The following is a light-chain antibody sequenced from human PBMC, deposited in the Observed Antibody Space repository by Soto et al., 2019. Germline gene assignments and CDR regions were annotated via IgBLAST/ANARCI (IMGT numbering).Light chain of an antibody. Sequence: DIQMTQSPSSLAPSVGDRVTITCQASKDITNYLNWYQQKPGKAPNLLIYDAYNLETGVPSRFSGSGSGTNFTFTISCLQPEDIATYYCQQYDTLRVTFGPGTKVDIK. CDR2: DAY. CDR3: QQYDTLRVT. J-gene: IGKJ3*01. V-gene: IGKV1-33*01. CDR1: KDITNY.